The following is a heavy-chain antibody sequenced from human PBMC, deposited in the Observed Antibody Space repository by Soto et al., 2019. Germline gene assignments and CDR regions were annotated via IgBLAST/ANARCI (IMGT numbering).Heavy chain of an antibody. Sequence: EVQLVESGGGLVKPGGSLRLSCAASGFTFSNAWMSWVRQAPGKGLEWVGRIRSNTDGGTPDYAAPVKGRFSISRDDSKKMLYLQMNSLKIEDTAVYYCTADDAMKKWSPADYWGQGTLVTVSS. CDR3: TADDAMKKWSPADY. D-gene: IGHD2-8*01. CDR1: GFTFSNAW. J-gene: IGHJ4*02. V-gene: IGHV3-15*01. CDR2: IRSNTDGGTP.